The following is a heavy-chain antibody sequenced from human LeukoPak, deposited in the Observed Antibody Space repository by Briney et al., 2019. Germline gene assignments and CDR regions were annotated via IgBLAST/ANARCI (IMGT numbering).Heavy chain of an antibody. Sequence: PSETLSLACTVSGGSISSYYWSWIRQPPGKGLEWIGYIYYSGSTYYNPSLKSRVTISVDRSKNQFSLKLSSVTAADTAVYYCARATVVVSAFDIWGQGTMVTVSS. CDR1: GGSISSYY. D-gene: IGHD2-15*01. CDR3: ARATVVVSAFDI. V-gene: IGHV4-59*12. CDR2: IYYSGST. J-gene: IGHJ3*02.